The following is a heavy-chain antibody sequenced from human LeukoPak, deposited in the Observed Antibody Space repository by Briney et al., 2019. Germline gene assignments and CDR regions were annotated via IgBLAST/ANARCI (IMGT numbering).Heavy chain of an antibody. CDR2: TNPNDDK. Sequence: ESGPTLANPPPPLTLTSTFSGFSLSTTGVGVGWIRQPPGKALEWLALTNPNDDKHYSPSLKSRLTISRDTSKNQVVLTMANMDPADTATYSCAHRPSGMAAVSFECWGQGNLVTVSS. CDR1: GFSLSTTGVG. V-gene: IGHV2-5*01. D-gene: IGHD6-13*01. CDR3: AHRPSGMAAVSFEC. J-gene: IGHJ4*02.